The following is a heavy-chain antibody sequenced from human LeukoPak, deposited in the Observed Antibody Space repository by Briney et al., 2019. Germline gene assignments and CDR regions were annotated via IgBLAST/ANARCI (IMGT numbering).Heavy chain of an antibody. CDR2: ITHSGIT. CDR3: AVGGYDTTGYRVGMNY. J-gene: IGHJ4*02. CDR1: GGSISSSSYY. D-gene: IGHD3-22*01. Sequence: SETLSLTCTVSGGSISSSSYYWGWIRQPPGKGLEWIGEITHSGITNYNPYLKSRVTISGDTSKKQFSLTLSSVTAADTAVYYCAVGGYDTTGYRVGMNYWGQGTLVTVSS. V-gene: IGHV4-39*07.